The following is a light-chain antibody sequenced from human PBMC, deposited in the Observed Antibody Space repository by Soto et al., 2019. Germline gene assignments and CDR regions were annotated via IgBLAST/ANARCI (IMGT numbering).Light chain of an antibody. Sequence: EIVMTQSPATLSVSPGERATLSCRASQSVSGNLAWYQQKPGQAPRLLIYGASTGATGIPARFSGSGSGTEFTLTISSLQSEDCAVYYCQQYNNWPRTFGQGTKVEIK. CDR3: QQYNNWPRT. CDR2: GAS. V-gene: IGKV3-15*01. CDR1: QSVSGN. J-gene: IGKJ1*01.